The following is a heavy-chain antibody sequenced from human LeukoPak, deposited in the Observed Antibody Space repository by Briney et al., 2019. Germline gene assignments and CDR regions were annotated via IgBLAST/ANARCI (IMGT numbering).Heavy chain of an antibody. CDR3: ARARNDWTYPYYFDY. J-gene: IGHJ4*02. CDR1: GGSISTYY. Sequence: PSETLSLTCTVSGGSISTYYWAWIRQPPGKGLEWIGYIYYSGSTNYNPSLKSRVTISVDTSKNQFSLRLGSVTAADTAVYYCARARNDWTYPYYFDYWGQGTLVTVSS. V-gene: IGHV4-59*01. D-gene: IGHD1-7*01. CDR2: IYYSGST.